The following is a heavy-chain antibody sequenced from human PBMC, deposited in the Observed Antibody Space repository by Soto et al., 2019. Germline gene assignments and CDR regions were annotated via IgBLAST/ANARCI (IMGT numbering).Heavy chain of an antibody. CDR1: GYTFSMSG. D-gene: IGHD2-2*02. CDR3: TRAGPRPYTYCGMDV. Sequence: QVQLVQSGAEVKKPGASVKVSCKSSGYTFSMSGISWVRQAPGQGLEWMGWISGYNGKTNYEQKFQDSVTMTTDTSTNMAYMERRSLRSDDTAVYYCTRAGPRPYTYCGMDVWGQGTTVTVSS. J-gene: IGHJ6*02. V-gene: IGHV1-18*01. CDR2: ISGYNGKT.